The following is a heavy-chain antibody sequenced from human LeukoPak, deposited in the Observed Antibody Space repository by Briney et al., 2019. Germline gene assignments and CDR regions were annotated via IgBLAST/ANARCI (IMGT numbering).Heavy chain of an antibody. D-gene: IGHD6-25*01. Sequence: GGSLRLSCAASGFTFNNCAMHWVRQAPGKGLEWVAVISKDGRNENYADSEKGRFTISRDNSKNTLYLQMNSLRAEDTAVYYCARDQRQVVSNWFDPWGQGTLVTVSS. CDR3: ARDQRQVVSNWFDP. CDR1: GFTFNNCA. J-gene: IGHJ5*02. V-gene: IGHV3-30*04. CDR2: ISKDGRNE.